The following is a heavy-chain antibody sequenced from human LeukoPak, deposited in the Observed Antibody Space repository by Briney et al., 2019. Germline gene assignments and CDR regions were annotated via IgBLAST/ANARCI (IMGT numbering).Heavy chain of an antibody. CDR2: MNPNNGNT. D-gene: IGHD3-9*01. V-gene: IGHV1-8*02. J-gene: IGHJ4*02. Sequence: ASMKVSCKASGYTFTSYDIIWLRQATGQGLEWMGWMNPNNGNTGYVQKLRGRLTMTRDTSISTAYMELSSLRSEDTAVYYCARDLVDNSFDFWGQGTLVTVSS. CDR3: ARDLVDNSFDF. CDR1: GYTFTSYD.